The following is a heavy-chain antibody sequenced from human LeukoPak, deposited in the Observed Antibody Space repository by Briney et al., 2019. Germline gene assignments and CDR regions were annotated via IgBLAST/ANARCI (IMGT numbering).Heavy chain of an antibody. V-gene: IGHV3-23*01. CDR3: AKDRVSVYYYDSSGYYYFDY. J-gene: IGHJ4*02. D-gene: IGHD3-22*01. CDR2: ISGSGGST. CDR1: GFTFSSYA. Sequence: PGGSLRLSCAASGFTFSSYAMSWVRQAPGKGLEWVSAISGSGGSTYYADSVKGRFTISRDNSNNTLYLQMNSLRAEDTAVYYCAKDRVSVYYYDSSGYYYFDYWGQGTLVTVSS.